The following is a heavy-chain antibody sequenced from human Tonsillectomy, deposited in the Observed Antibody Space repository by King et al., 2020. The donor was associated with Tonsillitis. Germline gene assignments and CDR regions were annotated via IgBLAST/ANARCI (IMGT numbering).Heavy chain of an antibody. V-gene: IGHV1-18*04. CDR2: INSSNGNT. Sequence: QLVQSGAEVKKPGASVKVSCKASSYTFSNYGITWVRQAPGQGLECMGWINSSNGNTNYVQKFQGRVTMTTDTSTSTAYMELRSLRSDDTAVYYCARLYIYYYDSSGYPGWFDPWGQGTLVTVSS. D-gene: IGHD3-22*01. J-gene: IGHJ5*02. CDR3: ARLYIYYYDSSGYPGWFDP. CDR1: SYTFSNYG.